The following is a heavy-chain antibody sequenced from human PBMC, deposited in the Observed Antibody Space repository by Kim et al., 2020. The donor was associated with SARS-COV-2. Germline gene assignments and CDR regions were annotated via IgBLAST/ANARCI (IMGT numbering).Heavy chain of an antibody. CDR2: INTNTGNP. V-gene: IGHV7-4-1*02. J-gene: IGHJ3*02. Sequence: ASVKVSCKASGYTFTSYAMNWVRQAPGQGLEWMGWINTNTGNPTYAQGFTGRFVFSLDTSVSTAYLQISSLKAEDTAVYYCAREIDYDILTGPPPRDAFDIWGQGTMVTVSS. D-gene: IGHD3-9*01. CDR3: AREIDYDILTGPPPRDAFDI. CDR1: GYTFTSYA.